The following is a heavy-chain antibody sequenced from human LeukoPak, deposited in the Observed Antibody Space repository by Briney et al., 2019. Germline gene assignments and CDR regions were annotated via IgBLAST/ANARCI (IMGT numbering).Heavy chain of an antibody. CDR2: ISGHNRNT. J-gene: IGHJ4*02. CDR1: RYTFDNYG. Sequence: GASVKVSCKASRYTFDNYGISWARQAPGQGLEWMGWISGHNRNTKNAERLQGRVIMTTDTSTSTVYMELRSLRSDDTAIYYCARDGLRSEWSYFDYWGQGTLVTVSS. CDR3: ARDGLRSEWSYFDY. D-gene: IGHD3-3*01. V-gene: IGHV1-18*01.